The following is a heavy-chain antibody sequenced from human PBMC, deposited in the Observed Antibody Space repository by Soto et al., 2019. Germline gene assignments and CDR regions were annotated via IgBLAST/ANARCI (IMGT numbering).Heavy chain of an antibody. CDR1: GFTFSSYG. J-gene: IGHJ6*02. D-gene: IGHD3-22*01. Sequence: GGSLRLSCAASGFTFSSYGMHWVRQAPGKGLEWVAVIWYDGSNKYYADSVKGRFTISRDNSKNTLYLQMNSLRAEDTAVYYCARGLFKKPRYYYDDDDPRDVWGQGTTVTVS. CDR3: ARGLFKKPRYYYDDDDPRDV. CDR2: IWYDGSNK. V-gene: IGHV3-33*01.